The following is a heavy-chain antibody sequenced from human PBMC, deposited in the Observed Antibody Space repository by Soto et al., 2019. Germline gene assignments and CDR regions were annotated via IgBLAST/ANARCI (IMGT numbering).Heavy chain of an antibody. CDR2: IYYSGST. CDR1: GGAMSDYY. Sequence: SXTLSLTCTVSGGAMSDYYWSWSRQPPGKGLEWIGYIYYSGSTNYNPSLKSRVTISVDTSKNQFSLKLSSVTAADTAVYYCAREIKGQLTLYYFDYWGQGTLVTVSS. CDR3: AREIKGQLTLYYFDY. D-gene: IGHD6-13*01. V-gene: IGHV4-59*01. J-gene: IGHJ4*02.